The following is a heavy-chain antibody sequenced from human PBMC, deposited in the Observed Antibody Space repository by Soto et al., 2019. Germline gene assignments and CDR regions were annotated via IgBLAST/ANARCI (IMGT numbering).Heavy chain of an antibody. V-gene: IGHV3-21*01. Sequence: EVQLVESGGGLVKPGGSLRLSCAASGFTFSSYSMNWVRQAPGKGLEWVSSISSSSSYIYYADSVKGRFTISRDNAKNPLNMQMKSLRVEESAAYYCASGNIYGNERRFNPWGQGTLVTVSS. J-gene: IGHJ5*02. CDR2: ISSSSSYI. CDR1: GFTFSSYS. CDR3: ASGNIYGNERRFNP. D-gene: IGHD5-18*01.